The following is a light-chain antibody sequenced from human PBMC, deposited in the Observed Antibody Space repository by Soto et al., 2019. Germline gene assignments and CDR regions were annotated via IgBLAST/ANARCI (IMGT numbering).Light chain of an antibody. V-gene: IGLV2-23*02. Sequence: QSALTQPASVSGSPGQSITISCTGTSSDIGTNNLVSWYQQHPGKAPKLMTYEVNKRPSGVSDRFSGSKSGNTASLTISGLQAEDEADYYCCSYAGSSTLYGFGTGTKVTVL. CDR1: SSDIGTNNL. CDR3: CSYAGSSTLYG. J-gene: IGLJ1*01. CDR2: EVN.